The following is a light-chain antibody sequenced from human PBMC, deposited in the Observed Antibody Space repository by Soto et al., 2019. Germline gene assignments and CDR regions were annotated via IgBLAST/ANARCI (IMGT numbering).Light chain of an antibody. J-gene: IGKJ5*01. Sequence: EIVLTQSPATLSLSPGERATLSCRASQSVSSSLAWYQQKPGQTPRLLIYDASNRATCIPARFSGSGSGTDFTLTISSLEPEDFAVYYCQQRTNWPITFGQGTRLGIK. CDR3: QQRTNWPIT. CDR1: QSVSSS. CDR2: DAS. V-gene: IGKV3-11*01.